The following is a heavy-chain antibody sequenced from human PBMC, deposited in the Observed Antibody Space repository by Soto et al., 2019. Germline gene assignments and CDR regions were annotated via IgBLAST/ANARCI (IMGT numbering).Heavy chain of an antibody. D-gene: IGHD2-15*01. V-gene: IGHV3-66*01. Sequence: EVHLVESGGGLVQPGGSLRLSCAASGFTVSSKYMSWVRQAPGKGLEWVSLIQNVGPTYYADSVKGRFTISRDTSENTVHLQMDSLRAEDTAVYYCARDDVLCDGGRCYGVPLDVWGKWTTVTVSS. J-gene: IGHJ6*04. CDR2: IQNVGPT. CDR1: GFTVSSKY. CDR3: ARDDVLCDGGRCYGVPLDV.